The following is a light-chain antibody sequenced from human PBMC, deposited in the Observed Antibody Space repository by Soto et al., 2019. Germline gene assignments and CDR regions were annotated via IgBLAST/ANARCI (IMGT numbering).Light chain of an antibody. Sequence: ALAQPASVSGSPGQSITISCTGTSGDVGAYDFVSWYQHHPGKAPRLVIYDVNRRPAGASNRFSGSKSGSTASLTISTLQAEDEADYYCSSFTSSRTFVFGTGIKVTVL. V-gene: IGLV2-14*01. CDR2: DVN. CDR3: SSFTSSRTFV. J-gene: IGLJ1*01. CDR1: SGDVGAYDF.